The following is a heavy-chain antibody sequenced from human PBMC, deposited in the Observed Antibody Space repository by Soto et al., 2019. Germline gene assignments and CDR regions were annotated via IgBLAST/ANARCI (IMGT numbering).Heavy chain of an antibody. V-gene: IGHV1-8*01. CDR3: ARVVRFCGGHAGY. CDR1: GYTFTEFD. D-gene: IGHD2-21*01. CDR2: MNTNTRNA. Sequence: QVLLVQSGADVKKPGASVKVSCKTSGYTFTEFDINWVRQAPGQGLEWMGWMNTNTRNAGYEQKFQGRVTMTRDTSISTAYMELRRLRSEDTAVYYCARVVRFCGGHAGYWGQGTLVTVSS. J-gene: IGHJ4*02.